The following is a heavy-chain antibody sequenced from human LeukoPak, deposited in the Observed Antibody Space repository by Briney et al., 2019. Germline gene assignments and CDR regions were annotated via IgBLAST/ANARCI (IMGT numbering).Heavy chain of an antibody. CDR1: GFTFSSYE. J-gene: IGHJ4*02. Sequence: PGGSLRPSCAASGFTFSSYEMNWVRQAPGKGLEWVSYISSSGSTIYYADSVKGRFTISRDNAKNSLYLQMNSLRAEDTAVYYCARGSKGDGFFFDYWGQGTLVTVSS. CDR2: ISSSGSTI. V-gene: IGHV3-48*03. CDR3: ARGSKGDGFFFDY. D-gene: IGHD5-24*01.